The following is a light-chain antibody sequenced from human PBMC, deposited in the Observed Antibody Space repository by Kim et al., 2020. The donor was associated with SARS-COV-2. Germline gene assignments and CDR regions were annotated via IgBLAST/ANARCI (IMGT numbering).Light chain of an antibody. J-gene: IGKJ4*01. Sequence: PEESATLSCSASHNIDISLAWYQQTPGQAPRLLIYDAAIRAAGIPDRFSASGSGTDFTLTIGSLAPEDFAVYYCQQRGNWPPALTFGGGTKVDIK. V-gene: IGKV3-11*01. CDR1: HNIDIS. CDR3: QQRGNWPPALT. CDR2: DAA.